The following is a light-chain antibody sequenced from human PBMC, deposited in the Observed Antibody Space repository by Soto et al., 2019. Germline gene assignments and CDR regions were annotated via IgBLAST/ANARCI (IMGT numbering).Light chain of an antibody. Sequence: DIQMTQSPSSLSAYVGDRVTITCRASQGISTYLNWYQQKPGKAPKLLIYAASSLHSGVPSRFSGSGSGTDFTLTISSLQPEDFATYSCQQTYRTPLTFGGGTKVDIK. CDR3: QQTYRTPLT. V-gene: IGKV1-39*01. J-gene: IGKJ4*01. CDR1: QGISTY. CDR2: AAS.